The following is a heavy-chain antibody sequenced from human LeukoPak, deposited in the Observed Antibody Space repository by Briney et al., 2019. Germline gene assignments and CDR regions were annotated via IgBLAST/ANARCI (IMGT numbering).Heavy chain of an antibody. CDR2: LYYSGNT. J-gene: IGHJ5*02. D-gene: IGHD4-17*01. CDR3: ARHDHSDFGDPNWFDP. V-gene: IGHV4-39*01. CDR1: GDSIISSSDY. Sequence: PSETLSLTCTVSGDSIISSSDYWGWIRQPPGKGLEWIGSLYYSGNTFYNPSLKSRVTISVDTSKNQFSLNLNSVTAADTAVYYCARHDHSDFGDPNWFDPWGRGTLVTVSS.